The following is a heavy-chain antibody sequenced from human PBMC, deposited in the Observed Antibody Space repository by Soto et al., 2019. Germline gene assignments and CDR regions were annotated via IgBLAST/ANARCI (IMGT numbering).Heavy chain of an antibody. Sequence: ASVKVSCKASGYTFTGYYMHWVRQAPGQGLEWMGWINPNSGGTNYAQKLQGRVTMTRDTSISTAYMELSRLRSDDTAVYYCARDLYGSGSYLGYYYGMDVWGRGTTVTVSS. D-gene: IGHD3-10*01. J-gene: IGHJ6*02. V-gene: IGHV1-2*02. CDR2: INPNSGGT. CDR1: GYTFTGYY. CDR3: ARDLYGSGSYLGYYYGMDV.